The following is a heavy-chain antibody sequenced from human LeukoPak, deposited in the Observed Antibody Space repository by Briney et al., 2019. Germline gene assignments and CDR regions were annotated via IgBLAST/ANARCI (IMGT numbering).Heavy chain of an antibody. Sequence: ASVKVSCKASGYTFPSYFMHWVRQAPGQGLEWMGIINPTGGSTTYAQKFQGRVTITADESTSTAYMELSSLRSEDTAVYYCATSTDVDIVATILSPLDYWGQGTLVTVSS. V-gene: IGHV1-46*01. CDR2: INPTGGST. D-gene: IGHD5-12*01. J-gene: IGHJ4*02. CDR1: GYTFPSYF. CDR3: ATSTDVDIVATILSPLDY.